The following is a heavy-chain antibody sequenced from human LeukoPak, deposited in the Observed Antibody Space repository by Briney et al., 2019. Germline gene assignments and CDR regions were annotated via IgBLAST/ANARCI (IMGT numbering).Heavy chain of an antibody. CDR2: IYHSGST. J-gene: IGHJ4*02. CDR3: XXXXEADHRLYFDY. Sequence: SETLSLTCAVSGGSISSGGYSWSWIRQPPGRGLEWIGYIYHSGSTYYNPSPKSRVTISVDRSKSQFSLKLSSVTAADTAVYXXXXXXEADHRLYFDYWGQGTLVTVSS. V-gene: IGHV4-30-2*01. CDR1: GGSISSGGYS.